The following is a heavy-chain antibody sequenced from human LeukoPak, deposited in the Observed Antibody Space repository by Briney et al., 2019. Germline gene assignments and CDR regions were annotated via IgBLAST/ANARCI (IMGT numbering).Heavy chain of an antibody. CDR1: GFTFSSYG. J-gene: IGHJ4*02. CDR2: ISGSGGST. Sequence: GGSLRLSCAASGFTFSSYGMSWVRQAPGKGLEWVSAISGSGGSTYYADSVKGRFTISRDNSKNTLYLQMNSLRAEDTAVYYCAKDPYYDILTGYCDYWGQGTLVTVSS. V-gene: IGHV3-23*01. CDR3: AKDPYYDILTGYCDY. D-gene: IGHD3-9*01.